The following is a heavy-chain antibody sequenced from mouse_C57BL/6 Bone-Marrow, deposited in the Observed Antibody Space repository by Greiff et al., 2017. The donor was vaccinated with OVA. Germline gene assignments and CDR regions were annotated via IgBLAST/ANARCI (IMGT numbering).Heavy chain of an antibody. J-gene: IGHJ1*03. D-gene: IGHD1-1*01. CDR3: VRDPRYYGSSDWYFDV. Sequence: EVQLVESGGGLVQPKGSLKLSCAASGFTFNTYAMHWVRQAPGKGLEWVARIRSKSSNYATYYADSVKDRFTISRDDSQSMLYLQMNNLKTEDTAMYYCVRDPRYYGSSDWYFDVWGTGTTVTVSS. V-gene: IGHV10-3*01. CDR1: GFTFNTYA. CDR2: IRSKSSNYAT.